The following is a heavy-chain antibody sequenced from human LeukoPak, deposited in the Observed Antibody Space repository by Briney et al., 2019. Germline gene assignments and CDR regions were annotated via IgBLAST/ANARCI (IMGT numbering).Heavy chain of an antibody. CDR1: GYTFTIYD. J-gene: IGHJ4*02. CDR3: ARDANYDYGDY. Sequence: GASVKVSCKASGYTFTIYDINWVRQAAGQGLEWMGWISAYNGNTNYAQKLQGRVTMTTDTSTSTAYMELRSLRSDDTAVYYCARDANYDYGDYWGQGTLVTVSS. D-gene: IGHD4/OR15-4a*01. V-gene: IGHV1-18*01. CDR2: ISAYNGNT.